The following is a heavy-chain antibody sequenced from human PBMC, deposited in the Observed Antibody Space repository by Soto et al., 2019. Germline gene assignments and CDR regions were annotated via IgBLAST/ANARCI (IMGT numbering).Heavy chain of an antibody. Sequence: QVQLVESGGGVVQPKRSLRLSCVVSGFTFNNYGMHWVRQAPGKGLEWVAVISFDGSKTYYADSVKGRFTISRDDSKSTLYLQMNRLRAEDTAVYYCAKDVAQCTGGRCDSYDYYYAMDVWGQGTTVAVSS. CDR3: AKDVAQCTGGRCDSYDYYYAMDV. CDR2: ISFDGSKT. V-gene: IGHV3-30*18. D-gene: IGHD2-15*01. CDR1: GFTFNNYG. J-gene: IGHJ6*02.